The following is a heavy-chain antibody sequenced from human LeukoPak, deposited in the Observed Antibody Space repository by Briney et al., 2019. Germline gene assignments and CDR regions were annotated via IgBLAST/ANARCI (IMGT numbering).Heavy chain of an antibody. CDR1: GYTFTGYY. CDR3: ARDMYYYDSSGPSPFDI. D-gene: IGHD3-22*01. J-gene: IGHJ3*02. CDR2: INPNSGGT. Sequence: ASVKVSCKASGYTFTGYYMHWVRQAPGQGLEWMGWINPNSGGTNYAQKFQGRVTMTRDTSVSTAYMELSRLRSDDTAVYYCARDMYYYDSSGPSPFDIWGQGTMVTVSS. V-gene: IGHV1-2*02.